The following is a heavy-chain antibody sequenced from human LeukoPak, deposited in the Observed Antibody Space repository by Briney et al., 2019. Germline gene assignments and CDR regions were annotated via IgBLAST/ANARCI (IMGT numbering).Heavy chain of an antibody. CDR1: GGFSSRYY. V-gene: IGHV4-59*12. J-gene: IGHJ4*02. Sequence: PSETLSLACSVSGGFSSRYYWSWVRQPLGKGLEWLGHIFYSGHSNSNASPTSRIRMSVDTSKAQFSLELASVTAADTAVYYCARIDPLGSFDQWGPGILVTVSS. D-gene: IGHD6-25*01. CDR3: ARIDPLGSFDQ. CDR2: IFYSGHS.